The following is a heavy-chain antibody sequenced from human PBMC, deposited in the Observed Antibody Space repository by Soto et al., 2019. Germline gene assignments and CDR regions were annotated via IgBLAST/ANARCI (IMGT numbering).Heavy chain of an antibody. D-gene: IGHD5-18*01. V-gene: IGHV3-30*03. Sequence: QAQLVESGGGVVQPGRSLRLSCAASGFTFSSYGMHWVRQAPGTGLEWVAVISYDGGLQHYADSVKGRFTISRDNSKNMVLLQMNRLRAEETAVYYCVSDRRYGHASVPYSWGQGTLVSVS. J-gene: IGHJ4*02. CDR1: GFTFSSYG. CDR3: VSDRRYGHASVPYS. CDR2: ISYDGGLQ.